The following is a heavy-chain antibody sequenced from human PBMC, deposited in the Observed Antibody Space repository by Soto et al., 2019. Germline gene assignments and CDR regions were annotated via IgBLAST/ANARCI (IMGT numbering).Heavy chain of an antibody. CDR1: GGSFSGYY. J-gene: IGHJ4*02. CDR3: ARGDTVVVVAATKTCFFDY. V-gene: IGHV4-34*01. D-gene: IGHD2-15*01. Sequence: SETLSLTCAVYGGSFSGYYWSWIRQPPGKGLEWIGEINHSGSTNYNPSLKSRVTISVDTSKNQSSLKLSSVTAADTAVYYCARGDTVVVVAATKTCFFDYWGQGTLVTVS. CDR2: INHSGST.